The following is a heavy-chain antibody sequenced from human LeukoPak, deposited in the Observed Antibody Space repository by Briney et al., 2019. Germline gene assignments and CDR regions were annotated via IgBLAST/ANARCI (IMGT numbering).Heavy chain of an antibody. CDR1: GFTFSSYA. CDR2: ISGSGGST. CDR3: AKDSGLLWFGELPLMSYYYYGMDV. V-gene: IGHV3-23*01. D-gene: IGHD3-10*01. Sequence: GGSLRLSCAASGFTFSSYAMSWVRQAPGKGLEWVSAISGSGGSTYYADSVKGRFTISRDNSKNTLYLQMNSLRAEDTAVYYCAKDSGLLWFGELPLMSYYYYGMDVWGQGTTVTVSS. J-gene: IGHJ6*02.